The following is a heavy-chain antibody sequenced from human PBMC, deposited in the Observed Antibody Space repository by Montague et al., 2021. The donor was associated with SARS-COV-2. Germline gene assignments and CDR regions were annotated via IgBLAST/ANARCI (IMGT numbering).Heavy chain of an antibody. CDR2: XDWXDDK. D-gene: IGHD1-7*01. CDR3: ARETGTTVSLDY. J-gene: IGHJ4*02. V-gene: IGHV2-70*11. Sequence: PALVKPTQTLTLTCTFSGFSLSTSGMCVSWIRQPPGKALEWLARXDWXDDKYYSTSLKTRLTISKDTSKNQVVLTMTNMDPVDTATYCCARETGTTVSLDYWGQGTLVTVSS. CDR1: GFSLSTSGMC.